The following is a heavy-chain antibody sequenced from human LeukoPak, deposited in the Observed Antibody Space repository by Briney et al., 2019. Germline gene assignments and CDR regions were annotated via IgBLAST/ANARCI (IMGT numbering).Heavy chain of an antibody. J-gene: IGHJ4*02. CDR3: ARDVAGTTALGEKEMDY. Sequence: ASVKVSCKASGYTFTSYGISWVRQAPGQGLEWMGWISAYNGNTNYAQKLQGRVTMTTDTSTSTAYMELRSLRSDDTAVYYCARDVAGTTALGEKEMDYWGQGTLVTVSS. V-gene: IGHV1-18*01. CDR1: GYTFTSYG. D-gene: IGHD1-7*01. CDR2: ISAYNGNT.